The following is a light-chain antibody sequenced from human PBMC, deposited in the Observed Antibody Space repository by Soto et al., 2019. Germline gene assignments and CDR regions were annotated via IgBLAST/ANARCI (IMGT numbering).Light chain of an antibody. V-gene: IGLV2-14*01. J-gene: IGLJ1*01. Sequence: QSALTQPASVSGSPGQSVTISCTGTSSDVGGYNYVSWYQQLPGEAPKLIIYGVTDRPSGVSNRFSGSKSGNTASLTVSGHQAEEEGDYYCSSYTATRTYVFGTGTKLTVL. CDR3: SSYTATRTYV. CDR2: GVT. CDR1: SSDVGGYNY.